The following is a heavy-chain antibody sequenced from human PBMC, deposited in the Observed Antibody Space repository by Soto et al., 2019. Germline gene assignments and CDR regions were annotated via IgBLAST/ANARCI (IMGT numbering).Heavy chain of an antibody. CDR1: GFTFTSSA. V-gene: IGHV1-58*01. J-gene: IGHJ6*02. CDR3: AAPPTYYDFWSGYYRPYYYYGMDV. Sequence: SVKVSCKASGFTFTSSAVQWVRQARGQRLEWTGWIVVGSGNTNYAQKFQERVTITRDMSTSTAYMELSSLRSEDTAVYYCAAPPTYYDFWSGYYRPYYYYGMDVWGQGTTVTVSS. CDR2: IVVGSGNT. D-gene: IGHD3-3*01.